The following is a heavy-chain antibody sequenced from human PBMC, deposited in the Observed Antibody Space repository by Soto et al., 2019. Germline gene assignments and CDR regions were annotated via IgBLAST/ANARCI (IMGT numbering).Heavy chain of an antibody. CDR1: GFTFSSYA. D-gene: IGHD3-22*01. J-gene: IGHJ4*02. V-gene: IGHV3-23*01. CDR2: ISGSGGST. CDR3: ARQIYDSDTGPNFQYYFDS. Sequence: GSLRLSCAASGFTFSSYAMSWVRQAPGKGLEWVSAISGSGGSTYYADSVKGRFTISRDNSKNTLYLQMNSLRAEDTAVYYCARQIYDSDTGPNFQYYFDSWGQGTPVTVSS.